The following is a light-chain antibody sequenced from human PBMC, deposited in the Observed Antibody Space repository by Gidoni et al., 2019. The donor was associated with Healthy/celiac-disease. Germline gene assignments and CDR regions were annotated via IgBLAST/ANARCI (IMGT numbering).Light chain of an antibody. J-gene: IGKJ1*01. CDR2: AAS. CDR1: QSISSY. Sequence: DIQITHSPSSLSASVGDRVTITCRASQSISSYLNWYQQKPGKAPNRLIYAASSLQSGVPSRFSGSGSGTDLTLTISSLQPEDFATYYCQQSYSTAWTFXQXTKVEIK. V-gene: IGKV1-39*01. CDR3: QQSYSTAWT.